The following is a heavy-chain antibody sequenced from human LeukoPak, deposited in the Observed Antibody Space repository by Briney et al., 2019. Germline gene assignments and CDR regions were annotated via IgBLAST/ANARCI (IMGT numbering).Heavy chain of an antibody. D-gene: IGHD3-9*01. J-gene: IGHJ4*02. V-gene: IGHV4-34*01. CDR1: GGSFSGYY. CDR3: ARCHILTGYYSR. Sequence: PSETLSLTCAVYGGSFSGYYWSWIRQPPGKGLEWIGEINHSGSTNHNPSLKRRVPISVDTSKNQFSLKLSSVTAADTAVYYCARCHILTGYYSRWGQGTLVTVSS. CDR2: INHSGST.